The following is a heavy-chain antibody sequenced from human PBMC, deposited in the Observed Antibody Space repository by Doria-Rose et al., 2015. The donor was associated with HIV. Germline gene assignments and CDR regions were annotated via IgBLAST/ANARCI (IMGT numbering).Heavy chain of an antibody. J-gene: IGHJ4*02. CDR1: GVSLSSPGMG. CDR2: IFSDDER. V-gene: IGHV2-26*01. D-gene: IGHD6-13*01. Sequence: QITLKESGPVLVKPTETLTLTCTVSGVSLSSPGMGVSWIRQPPGKALEWLANIFSDDERSYKTALRSRLTISSSTSKRQVVLTMTDMDPVDTATYYCARIKSSRWYHKYYFDFWGQGTLVIVSA. CDR3: ARIKSSRWYHKYYFDF.